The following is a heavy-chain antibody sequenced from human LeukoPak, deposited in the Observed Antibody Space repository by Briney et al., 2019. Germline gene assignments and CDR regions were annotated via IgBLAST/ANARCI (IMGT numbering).Heavy chain of an antibody. J-gene: IGHJ4*02. V-gene: IGHV1-2*02. CDR2: INPNSGGT. Sequence: GASVKVSCKASGYTFTSYGISWVQQAPGQGLEWMGWINPNSGGTNYAQKFQGRVTMTRDTSISTAYMELSRLRSDDTAVYYCARDKNSGSYLVFYWGQGTLVTVSS. CDR3: ARDKNSGSYLVFY. D-gene: IGHD1-26*01. CDR1: GYTFTSYG.